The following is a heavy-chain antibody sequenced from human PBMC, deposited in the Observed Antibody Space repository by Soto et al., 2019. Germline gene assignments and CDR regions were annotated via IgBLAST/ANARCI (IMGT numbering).Heavy chain of an antibody. Sequence: SVKVSCKASGGTFSSYAISWVRQAPGQGLEWMGGIIPIFGTANYAQKFQGRVTITADESTSTAYMELSSLRSEDTAVYYCARARVSTSIAARLAYYYGMDVWGQGTRVTVSS. CDR1: GGTFSSYA. V-gene: IGHV1-69*13. CDR3: ARARVSTSIAARLAYYYGMDV. CDR2: IIPIFGTA. J-gene: IGHJ6*02. D-gene: IGHD6-6*01.